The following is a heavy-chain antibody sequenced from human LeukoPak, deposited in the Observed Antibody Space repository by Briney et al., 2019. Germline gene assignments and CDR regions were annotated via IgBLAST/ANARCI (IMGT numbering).Heavy chain of an antibody. V-gene: IGHV1-24*01. J-gene: IGHJ4*02. D-gene: IGHD3-22*01. Sequence: ASEKVSYKVSGYTLTELSMHWVRQAPGKGREWMGGFDPEDGEPIYAEKFQGRATVTEDTSTATAYMELSSLRSEDTAVYYCASGTYYYDSSGYYVLDYWGQGTLVTVSS. CDR1: GYTLTELS. CDR3: ASGTYYYDSSGYYVLDY. CDR2: FDPEDGEP.